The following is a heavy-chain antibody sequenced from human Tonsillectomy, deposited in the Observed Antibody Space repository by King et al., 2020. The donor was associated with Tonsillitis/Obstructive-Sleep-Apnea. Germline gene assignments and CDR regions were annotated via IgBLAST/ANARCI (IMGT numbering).Heavy chain of an antibody. CDR3: ARGSVGGDYVLDN. D-gene: IGHD4-17*01. Sequence: VQLQKWGAGLLKPSETLSLPCAVYGGSFSGYYWNWIRQPSGKGLEWIGEINHSGSTNYNPSLKSRVSISVDTSKNQFSLKLSSVTAADTAVYYCARGSVGGDYVLDNWGQGTLLTVSS. CDR1: GGSFSGYY. V-gene: IGHV4-34*01. J-gene: IGHJ4*02. CDR2: INHSGST.